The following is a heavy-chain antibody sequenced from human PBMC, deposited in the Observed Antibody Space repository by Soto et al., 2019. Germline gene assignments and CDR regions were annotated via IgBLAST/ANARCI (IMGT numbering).Heavy chain of an antibody. CDR1: GFTFDDYT. Sequence: EVQLVESGGVVVQPGGSLRLSCAASGFTFDDYTMHWVRQAPGKGLEWVSLISWDGGSTYYADSVKGRFTISRDNSKNTLYLQMNSLRAEDTAVYYCAKVAGTFGGSVDYWGQGTLVTVSS. CDR2: ISWDGGST. V-gene: IGHV3-43*01. D-gene: IGHD6-19*01. CDR3: AKVAGTFGGSVDY. J-gene: IGHJ4*02.